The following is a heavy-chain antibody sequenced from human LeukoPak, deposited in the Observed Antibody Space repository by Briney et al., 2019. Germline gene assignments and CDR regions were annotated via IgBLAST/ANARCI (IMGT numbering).Heavy chain of an antibody. CDR1: GGSISSYY. Sequence: PSETLSLTCTVSGGSISSYYWSWIRQPPGKGLEWIGSIYYSGSTYYNPSLKSRVTISVDASKNQFSLKLNSVTATDTAVYYCARHYGPWGQGTLVTVSS. D-gene: IGHD3-10*01. V-gene: IGHV4-39*01. J-gene: IGHJ4*02. CDR3: ARHYGP. CDR2: IYYSGST.